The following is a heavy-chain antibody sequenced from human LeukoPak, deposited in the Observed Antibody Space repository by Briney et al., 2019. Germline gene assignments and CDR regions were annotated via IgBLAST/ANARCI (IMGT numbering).Heavy chain of an antibody. V-gene: IGHV3-33*06. J-gene: IGHJ4*02. CDR1: GFTFSTYG. Sequence: GGSLRLSCEASGFTFSTYGMHWVRQAPGKGLEWVAVIWYDGSNKNYADSVKGRFTISRDNSKNTLYLQMNSLRAEDTAVYYCAKVAVAGHKVYWGQGTLVTVSS. D-gene: IGHD6-19*01. CDR3: AKVAVAGHKVY. CDR2: IWYDGSNK.